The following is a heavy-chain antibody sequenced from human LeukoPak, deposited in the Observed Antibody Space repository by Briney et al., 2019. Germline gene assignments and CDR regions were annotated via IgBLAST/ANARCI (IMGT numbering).Heavy chain of an antibody. CDR1: GFTFSSYG. V-gene: IGHV3-30*02. Sequence: GGSLRLSCAASGFTFSSYGMHWVRQAPGKGLEWVAFIRYDGSNKYYADSVKGRFTISRDNSKNTLYLQMGSLRAEDMAVYYCARDPSTVTGLRAFDIWGQGTMVTVSS. J-gene: IGHJ3*02. CDR3: ARDPSTVTGLRAFDI. CDR2: IRYDGSNK. D-gene: IGHD4-17*01.